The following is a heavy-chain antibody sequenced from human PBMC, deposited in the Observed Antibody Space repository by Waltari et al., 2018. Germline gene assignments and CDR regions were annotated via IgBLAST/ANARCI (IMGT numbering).Heavy chain of an antibody. J-gene: IGHJ4*02. Sequence: EVQLVQSGAEVKKPGATVKISCKASGYTFTDSYMHWVQQAPGKGLEWMGRIDPEDGETIYAAKFQGRVTITADTSTDTAYMELSSLKSDDTAVYYCTTGEMERVDYWGQGTLVSVSS. D-gene: IGHD1-26*01. CDR3: TTGEMERVDY. V-gene: IGHV1-69-2*01. CDR1: GYTFTDSY. CDR2: IDPEDGET.